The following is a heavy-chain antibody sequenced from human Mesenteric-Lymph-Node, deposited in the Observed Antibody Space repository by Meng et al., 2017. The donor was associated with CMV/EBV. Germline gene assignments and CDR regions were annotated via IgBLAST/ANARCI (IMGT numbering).Heavy chain of an antibody. CDR3: ARLGSGTEVAGGSDY. CDR1: GYTFTGYY. V-gene: IGHV1-2*04. J-gene: IGHJ4*02. D-gene: IGHD1-26*01. Sequence: SGYTFTGYYMHWVRQAPGQGLEWMGWINPNSGGTNYAQKFQGWVTMTRDTSISTAYMELSRLRSDDTAVYYCARLGSGTEVAGGSDYWGQGTLVTVSS. CDR2: INPNSGGT.